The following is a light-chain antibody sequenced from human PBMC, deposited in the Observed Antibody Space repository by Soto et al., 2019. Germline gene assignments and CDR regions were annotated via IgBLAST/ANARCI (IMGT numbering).Light chain of an antibody. V-gene: IGLV1-44*01. CDR2: SNN. Sequence: QSVLTQPPSASGTPGQRVTISCSGSSSNIGSNNVNWYQQLPGTAPKLLIYSNNQRPSGVPDRFSGSKSGTSASLAISGLQSEDEADYYCAAWYDSLNGWVFGGGTKVTVL. CDR1: SSNIGSNN. CDR3: AAWYDSLNGWV. J-gene: IGLJ3*02.